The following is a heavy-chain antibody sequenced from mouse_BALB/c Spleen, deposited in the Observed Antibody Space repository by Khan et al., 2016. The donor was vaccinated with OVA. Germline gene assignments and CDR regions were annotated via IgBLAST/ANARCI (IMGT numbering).Heavy chain of an antibody. Sequence: EVQLQETGPGLVKPSQSLSLTCTVTGYSITSNYAWNWIRQFPGNKLEWMGYISYSGSTNYNPSLKSRISITRDTSKNQFFLPLNSVTTEDTATYYCARGNDYGYAMDYWGQGTSITVSS. D-gene: IGHD1-1*01. CDR3: ARGNDYGYAMDY. J-gene: IGHJ4*01. V-gene: IGHV3-2*02. CDR1: GYSITSNYA. CDR2: ISYSGST.